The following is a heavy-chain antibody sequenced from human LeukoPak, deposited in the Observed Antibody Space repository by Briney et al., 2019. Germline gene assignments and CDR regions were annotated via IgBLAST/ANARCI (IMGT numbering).Heavy chain of an antibody. CDR3: ATGPSVCSSTTCYNYMDV. J-gene: IGHJ6*03. Sequence: ASVKVSCKASGYTFTSYDMNWVRQATGQGLEGMGWMNPKSGDTGYAQKFQGRVTMTRNTSITIAYMELSSLRSEDTAVYYCATGPSVCSSTTCYNYMDVWGKGTTVTVSS. V-gene: IGHV1-8*01. CDR1: GYTFTSYD. CDR2: MNPKSGDT. D-gene: IGHD2-2*02.